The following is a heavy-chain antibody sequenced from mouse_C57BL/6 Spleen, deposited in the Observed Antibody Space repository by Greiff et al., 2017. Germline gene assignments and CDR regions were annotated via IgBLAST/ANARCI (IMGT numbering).Heavy chain of an antibody. V-gene: IGHV1-55*01. CDR1: GYTFTSYW. J-gene: IGHJ2*01. D-gene: IGHD2-1*01. CDR2: IYPGSGST. CDR3: ARSPLLWRGRDYFDY. Sequence: QVQLQQPGAELVKPGASVKMSCKASGYTFTSYWITWVKQRPGQGLEWIGDIYPGSGSTNYNEKFKSKATLTVDTSSSTAYMQLSSLTSEDSAVXYCARSPLLWRGRDYFDYWGQGTTLTVSS.